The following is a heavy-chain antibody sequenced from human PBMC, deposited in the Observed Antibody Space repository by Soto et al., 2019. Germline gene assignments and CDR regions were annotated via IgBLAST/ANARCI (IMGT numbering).Heavy chain of an antibody. Sequence: QVQLVQSGAEVKKPGASVKVSCKASGYTFTSYYMHWVRQAPGQGLEWMGIINPSGGSTSYAQKFQGRVTMTRDTSTSTVYMELSSLRSEDTAVYDCARAMVRGAPQINWFDPWGQGNLVNVSS. D-gene: IGHD3-10*01. CDR3: ARAMVRGAPQINWFDP. CDR1: GYTFTSYY. V-gene: IGHV1-46*01. CDR2: INPSGGST. J-gene: IGHJ5*02.